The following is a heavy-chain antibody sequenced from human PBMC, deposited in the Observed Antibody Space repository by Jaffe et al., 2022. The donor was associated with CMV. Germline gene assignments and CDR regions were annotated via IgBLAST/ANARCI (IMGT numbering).Heavy chain of an antibody. J-gene: IGHJ6*02. Sequence: EVQLVESGGGLVQPGRSLRLSCAASGFTFDDYAMHWVRQAPGKGLEWVSGISWNSGSIGYADSVKGRFTISRDNAKNSLYLQMNSLRAEDTALYYCAKSSNYDFWSGYWGPALKDGMDVWGQGTTVTVSS. V-gene: IGHV3-9*01. CDR3: AKSSNYDFWSGYWGPALKDGMDV. D-gene: IGHD3-3*01. CDR1: GFTFDDYA. CDR2: ISWNSGSI.